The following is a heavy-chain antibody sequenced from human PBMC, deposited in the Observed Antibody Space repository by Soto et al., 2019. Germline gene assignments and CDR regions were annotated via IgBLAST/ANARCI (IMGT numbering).Heavy chain of an antibody. V-gene: IGHV1-69*06. Sequence: SLKVSCKASGGTFSSYAISWVRQAPGQGLEWMGGIIPIFGTANYAQKFQGRVTITADKSTSTAYMELSSLRSEDTAVYYCAILRITIFGVVGGNDYWGQGTLVTVSS. CDR2: IIPIFGTA. D-gene: IGHD3-3*01. CDR3: AILRITIFGVVGGNDY. J-gene: IGHJ4*02. CDR1: GGTFSSYA.